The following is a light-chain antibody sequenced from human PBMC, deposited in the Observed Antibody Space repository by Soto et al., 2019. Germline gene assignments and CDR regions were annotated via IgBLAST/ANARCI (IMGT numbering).Light chain of an antibody. CDR1: SSDVGGYNY. J-gene: IGLJ1*01. Sequence: QSALTQPRSVSGSPGQSVTISCTGTSSDVGGYNYVSWYQQHPGKAPKLMIYEVSKGPSGVPDRFSGSKSGNTASLTISGLQAEDEADYYCCSYAGSYTYVFGTGTKVTVL. CDR2: EVS. V-gene: IGLV2-11*01. CDR3: CSYAGSYTYV.